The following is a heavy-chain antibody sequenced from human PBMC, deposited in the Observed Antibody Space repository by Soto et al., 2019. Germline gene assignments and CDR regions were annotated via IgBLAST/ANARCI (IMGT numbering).Heavy chain of an antibody. CDR2: INAGNGNT. Sequence: GASVKVSCKASGYTFTSYAMHWVRQAPGQRLEWMGWINAGNGNTKYSQKFRGRVTITRDTSASTAYMELSSLRSEDTAVYYCARDMSGWYYFDDWGQGTLVTVSS. CDR3: ARDMSGWYYFDD. V-gene: IGHV1-3*01. D-gene: IGHD6-19*01. CDR1: GYTFTSYA. J-gene: IGHJ4*02.